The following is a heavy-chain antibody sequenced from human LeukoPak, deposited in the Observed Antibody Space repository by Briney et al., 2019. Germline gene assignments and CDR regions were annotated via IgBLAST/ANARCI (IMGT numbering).Heavy chain of an antibody. CDR3: ARLLHDYGGRPYYYYYMDV. CDR1: GFTFSSYW. D-gene: IGHD4-23*01. CDR2: IKQDGSEK. J-gene: IGHJ6*03. Sequence: GGSLRLSCAASGFTFSSYWMSWVRQAPGKGLEWVANIKQDGSEKYYVDSVKGRFTISRDNAKNSLYLQMNSLRAEDTAVYYCARLLHDYGGRPYYYYYMDVWGKGTTVTVSS. V-gene: IGHV3-7*01.